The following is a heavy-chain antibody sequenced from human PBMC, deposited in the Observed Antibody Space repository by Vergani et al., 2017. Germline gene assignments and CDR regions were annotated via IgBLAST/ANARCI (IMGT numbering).Heavy chain of an antibody. J-gene: IGHJ3*02. CDR1: GFTFSSYW. CDR3: ARAPAAAVTPCAFDI. CDR2: IKQGGSEK. V-gene: IGHV3-7*01. D-gene: IGHD6-25*01. Sequence: EVQLVESGGGLVQPGGSLRLSCAASGFTFSSYWMSWVRQAPGKGLEWVANIKQGGSEKYYVDSVKVRFTISRDNAKNSLYLQMNSLRAEDTAVYYCARAPAAAVTPCAFDIWGQGTMVTVSS.